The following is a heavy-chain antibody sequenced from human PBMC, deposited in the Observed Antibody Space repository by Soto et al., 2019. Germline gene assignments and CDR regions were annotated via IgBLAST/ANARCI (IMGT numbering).Heavy chain of an antibody. V-gene: IGHV1-46*01. CDR1: GYTFTSYY. J-gene: IGHJ6*02. Sequence: GASVKVSCKASGYTFTSYYMHWVRQAPGQGLEWMGIINPSGGSTSYAQKFQGHVTISAYKSIFTAYLQWSSLKASDTAMYYCARNRPPQYYYYYGMDVWGQGTTVTVSS. CDR3: ARNRPPQYYYYYGMDV. CDR2: INPSGGST.